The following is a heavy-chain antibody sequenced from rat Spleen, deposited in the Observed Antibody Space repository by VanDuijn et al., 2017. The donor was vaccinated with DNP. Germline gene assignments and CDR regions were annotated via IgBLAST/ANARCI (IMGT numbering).Heavy chain of an antibody. V-gene: IGHV5-7*01. Sequence: EVHLVESGGGLVQPGRSLKLSCAASGFTFSDYNMAWVRQAPKKGLEWVATISYDGSSTYYRDSVKGRFTISRDNAKSTLYLQMDSLRSEDTATYYCATAIGDYWGQGVMVTVSS. J-gene: IGHJ2*01. CDR1: GFTFSDYN. D-gene: IGHD1-2*01. CDR2: ISYDGSST. CDR3: ATAIGDY.